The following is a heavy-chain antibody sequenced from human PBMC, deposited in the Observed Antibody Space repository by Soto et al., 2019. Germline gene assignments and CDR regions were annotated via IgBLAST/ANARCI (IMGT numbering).Heavy chain of an antibody. CDR2: IWYDGSNK. Sequence: GGSLRRSCAASGFTFSSYAMHWVRQAPGKGLDWVAVIWYDGSNKYYADSVKGRFTISRDNSKNTLYLQMNSLRAEDTAVYYCARDGEWPLGYYFDYWGQGTLVTVST. V-gene: IGHV3-33*01. J-gene: IGHJ4*02. CDR1: GFTFSSYA. CDR3: ARDGEWPLGYYFDY. D-gene: IGHD3-10*01.